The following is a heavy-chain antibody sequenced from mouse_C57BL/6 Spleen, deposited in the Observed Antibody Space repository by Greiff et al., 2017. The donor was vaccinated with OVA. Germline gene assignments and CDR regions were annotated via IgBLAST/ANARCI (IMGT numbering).Heavy chain of an antibody. CDR1: GYTFTSYW. D-gene: IGHD1-1*01. V-gene: IGHV1-52*01. CDR2: IDPSDSET. J-gene: IGHJ1*03. CDR3: ARGHSYGSSYGWYFDV. Sequence: VQLQQPGAELVRPGSSVKLSCKASGYTFTSYWMHWVKQRPIQGLEWIGNIDPSDSETHYNQKFKDKATLTVDKSSSTAYMQLSSLTSEDSAVYYCARGHSYGSSYGWYFDVWGTGTTVTVSS.